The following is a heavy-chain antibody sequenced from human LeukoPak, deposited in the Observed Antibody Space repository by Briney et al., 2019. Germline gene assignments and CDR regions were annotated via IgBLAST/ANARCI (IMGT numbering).Heavy chain of an antibody. J-gene: IGHJ5*02. CDR1: GITVSTNY. V-gene: IGHV3-53*01. CDR3: AKENGDLYEYCGFTSCPDNWFDP. CDR2: IYSGGAT. D-gene: IGHD2-2*01. Sequence: PGGSLRLSCAASGITVSTNYMSWVRQAPGKGLEWVSIIYSGGATFYADSVKGRFTISRDNSKNTVYLQMNSLRAEDTAVYYCAKENGDLYEYCGFTSCPDNWFDPWGQGTLVTVSS.